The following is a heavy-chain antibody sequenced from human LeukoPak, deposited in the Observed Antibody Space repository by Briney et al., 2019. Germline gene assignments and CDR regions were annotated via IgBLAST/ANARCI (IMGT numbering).Heavy chain of an antibody. CDR1: GGSISSSNYY. V-gene: IGHV4-39*07. Sequence: SETLSLTCIVSGGSISSSNYYWGWIRQSPGKGLEWIGSIYSRGSTYYNPSLKSRVIVSSDMSKNQFSLMLNSVTAADTAVYYCAKGPRTVRFGDRHKGIFDYWGQGTLVTVSS. CDR3: AKGPRTVRFGDRHKGIFDY. J-gene: IGHJ4*02. CDR2: IYSRGST. D-gene: IGHD3-10*01.